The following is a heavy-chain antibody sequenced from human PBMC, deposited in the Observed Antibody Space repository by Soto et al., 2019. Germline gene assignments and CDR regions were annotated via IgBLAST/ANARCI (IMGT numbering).Heavy chain of an antibody. Sequence: VQLGECGGGVVQPGRSLRLSCAASGFIFNEYGMHWVRQAPGKGLEWVAVIWYDGSNKYYADSVRGRFTFSRDNSRNTMSLQMNSLRVEDTAIYYCARWGCSGSNCNLNQRSFDLWGQGTLVTVSS. CDR3: ARWGCSGSNCNLNQRSFDL. CDR1: GFIFNEYG. CDR2: IWYDGSNK. J-gene: IGHJ4*02. V-gene: IGHV3-33*01. D-gene: IGHD2-15*01.